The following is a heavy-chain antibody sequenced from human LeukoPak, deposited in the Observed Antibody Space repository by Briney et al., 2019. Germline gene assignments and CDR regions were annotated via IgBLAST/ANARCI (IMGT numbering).Heavy chain of an antibody. D-gene: IGHD3-10*01. J-gene: IGHJ3*02. V-gene: IGHV3-30*18. CDR3: AKPRFGSGSGNGFDI. CDR2: ISYDGDNK. Sequence: PGGSLRLSCAASGFTFSRFWMSWVRQAPGKGLEWVAVISYDGDNKYYGDSVKGRFTISRDNSKNTMYLQMNSLRTEDTAVYSCAKPRFGSGSGNGFDIWGQGTLVTVSS. CDR1: GFTFSRFW.